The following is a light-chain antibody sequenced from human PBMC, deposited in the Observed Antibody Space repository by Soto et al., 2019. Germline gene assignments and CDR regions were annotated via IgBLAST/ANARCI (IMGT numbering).Light chain of an antibody. J-gene: IGLJ3*02. CDR1: SSNIGSNT. CDR3: AAWDDSLNGRGV. Sequence: QSVLTQPPSASGTPGQRVTISCSGSSSNIGSNTVNWYQHLPGTAPKLLIYGNNQRPSGVPDRFSGSKSGTSASLAISGLQSEDEADYYCAAWDDSLNGRGVFGGGTKLTVL. CDR2: GNN. V-gene: IGLV1-44*01.